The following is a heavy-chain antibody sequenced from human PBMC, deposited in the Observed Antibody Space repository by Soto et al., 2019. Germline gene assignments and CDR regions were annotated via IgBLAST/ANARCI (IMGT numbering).Heavy chain of an antibody. D-gene: IGHD2-21*01. CDR2: INSDGSST. J-gene: IGHJ4*02. Sequence: EVQLVESGGGLVQPGGSLRLSCAASGFTFSSYWMHWVRQAPGKGLVWVSRINSDGSSTSYADSVKGRFTISRDNAKNTLYLQMNSLRAEDTDVYYCARRGLDSAYSFDYWGQGTLVTVSS. V-gene: IGHV3-74*01. CDR1: GFTFSSYW. CDR3: ARRGLDSAYSFDY.